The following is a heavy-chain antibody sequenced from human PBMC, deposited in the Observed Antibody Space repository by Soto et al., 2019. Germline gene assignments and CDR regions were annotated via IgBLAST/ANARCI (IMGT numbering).Heavy chain of an antibody. J-gene: IGHJ4*02. V-gene: IGHV3-23*01. CDR3: AKDSRLIAAAGTEDY. D-gene: IGHD6-13*01. CDR1: GFTFRTYA. CDR2: IGGSGSPT. Sequence: EVQVLESGGGFVQPGGSLRLSCAASGFTFRTYAMSWVRQAPGKGLEWVSVIGGSGSPTYYADSVKGRFTISRDNSKNTVYLQLSSLRAEDTAVYYCAKDSRLIAAAGTEDYWGQGTLVTVSS.